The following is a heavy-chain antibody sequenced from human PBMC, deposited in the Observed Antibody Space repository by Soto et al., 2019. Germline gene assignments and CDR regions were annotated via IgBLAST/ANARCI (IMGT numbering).Heavy chain of an antibody. V-gene: IGHV3-30*03. CDR3: AATKYYDILTGYY. J-gene: IGHJ4*02. CDR1: EFTFGGFG. D-gene: IGHD3-9*01. Sequence: GGSMRLCWAAAEFTFGGFGVRWVSKAPGKGLEWVAVISYDGSNKYYADSVKGRFTISRDNSKNTLYLQMNSLRAEDTAVYYCAATKYYDILTGYYWGQGTLVTVSS. CDR2: ISYDGSNK.